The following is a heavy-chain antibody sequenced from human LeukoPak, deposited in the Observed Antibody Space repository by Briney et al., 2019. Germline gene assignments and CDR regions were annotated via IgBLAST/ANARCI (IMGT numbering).Heavy chain of an antibody. Sequence: PVQPLDSPSVNSGSSSYIYYGDSLKGRFTISRDNAKNSLYLQMNSLRADDTAVYYCARDGRGDYCSGGSCLMFDPWGQGTLVTVSS. V-gene: IGHV3-21*05. CDR3: ARDGRGDYCSGGSCLMFDP. D-gene: IGHD2-15*01. CDR2: NSGSSSYI. J-gene: IGHJ5*02.